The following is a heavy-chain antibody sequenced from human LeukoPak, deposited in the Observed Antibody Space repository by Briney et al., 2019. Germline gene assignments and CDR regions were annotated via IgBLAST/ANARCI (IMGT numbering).Heavy chain of an antibody. CDR1: GFTFSSSW. Sequence: GESLRLSCAASGFTFSSSWMSWVRQAPGKGLEWVANIKPDGSAGYYVGSAEGRFIVSRDNANNYLYLHMGSLRAEDTAFYYCARAPSFGTVDYWGQGTLATVSS. D-gene: IGHD1-7*01. J-gene: IGHJ4*02. V-gene: IGHV3-7*01. CDR2: IKPDGSAG. CDR3: ARAPSFGTVDY.